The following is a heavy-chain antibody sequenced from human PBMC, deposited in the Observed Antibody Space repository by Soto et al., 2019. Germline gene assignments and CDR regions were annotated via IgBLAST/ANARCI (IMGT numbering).Heavy chain of an antibody. CDR2: ISYDGDNE. J-gene: IGHJ4*02. CDR3: AKDGGPVYCNSPGCSAKHFDY. Sequence: QVQLEESGGGVVQPGRSLRLSCAASGFTFGHYAMHWVRQAPGKGLEWLAIISYDGDNEYYAGSVRGRFTNSRDNSKNTLYLQTNNLRHEDTAVYYCAKDGGPVYCNSPGCSAKHFDYWGQGTLVTVSS. D-gene: IGHD2-2*01. V-gene: IGHV3-30*18. CDR1: GFTFGHYA.